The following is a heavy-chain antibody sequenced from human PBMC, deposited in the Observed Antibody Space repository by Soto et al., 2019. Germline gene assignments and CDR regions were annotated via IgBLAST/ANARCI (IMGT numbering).Heavy chain of an antibody. J-gene: IGHJ4*02. D-gene: IGHD2-8*01. V-gene: IGHV3-23*01. CDR3: AKVSSCTNGVCYYFDY. CDR2: ISGSGGST. Sequence: GGSLRLSCAASGFTFSSYAMSWVRQAPGKGLEWVSAISGSGGSTYYADSVKGRFTISRDNSKNTLYLQMNSLSAEATAVYYCAKVSSCTNGVCYYFDYWGQGTLVTVSS. CDR1: GFTFSSYA.